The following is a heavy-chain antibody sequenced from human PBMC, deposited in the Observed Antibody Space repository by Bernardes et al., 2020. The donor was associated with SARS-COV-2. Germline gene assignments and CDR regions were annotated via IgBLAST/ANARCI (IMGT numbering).Heavy chain of an antibody. V-gene: IGHV2-70*04. CDR3: ARSHYDILTGYYPPFDY. Sequence: SGPTLLKPTHTLTLTCTFSGFSLSPSGMRVSWIRQPPGKALEWLARIDWDDDKFYSTSLKTRLTISKDTSKNQVVLTMTNMDPVDTATYYCARSHYDILTGYYPPFDYWGQGTLVTVSS. CDR1: GFSLSPSGMR. J-gene: IGHJ4*02. D-gene: IGHD3-9*01. CDR2: IDWDDDK.